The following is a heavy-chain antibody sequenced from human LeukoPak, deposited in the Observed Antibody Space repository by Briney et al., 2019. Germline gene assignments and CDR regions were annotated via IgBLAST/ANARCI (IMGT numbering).Heavy chain of an antibody. V-gene: IGHV6-1*01. D-gene: IGHD6-25*01. CDR3: ARGQRYAFDI. Sequence: SQTLPPTSAISGDSVSSDSSSWNWIRQSPSRGLEWLGRTYYRSKWYNDYAVSVKSRITLNPDTSTNQFSLQLNSVTPDDTAVYYCARGQRYAFDIWGQGPMVTVSS. J-gene: IGHJ3*02. CDR2: TYYRSKWYN. CDR1: GDSVSSDSSS.